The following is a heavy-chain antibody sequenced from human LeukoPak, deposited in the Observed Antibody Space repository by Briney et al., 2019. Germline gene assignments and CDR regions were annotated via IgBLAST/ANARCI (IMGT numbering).Heavy chain of an antibody. CDR2: ISYDGSNK. J-gene: IGHJ6*02. Sequence: GGSLRLSCAASGFTFSSYAMHWVRQAPGKGLEWVAVISYDGSNKYYADSVRGRFTISRDNSKNTLYLQMNSLRAEDTAVYYCARDYYDSSGYYYGMDVWGQGTTVTVSS. V-gene: IGHV3-30*04. CDR1: GFTFSSYA. D-gene: IGHD3-22*01. CDR3: ARDYYDSSGYYYGMDV.